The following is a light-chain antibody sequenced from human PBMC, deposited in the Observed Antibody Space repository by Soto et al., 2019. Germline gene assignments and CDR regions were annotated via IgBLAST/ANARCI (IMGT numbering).Light chain of an antibody. Sequence: QSVLTQPRSVSGSPGQSVTISCTGTSSDVGGYNYVSWYQQHPGKAPKLMIYDVSKRPSGVPDRFSGSKSGNTASLTISGLQDEDEADYYCRSYAGSLHVFGTGTKLNVL. CDR2: DVS. V-gene: IGLV2-11*01. CDR3: RSYAGSLHV. J-gene: IGLJ1*01. CDR1: SSDVGGYNY.